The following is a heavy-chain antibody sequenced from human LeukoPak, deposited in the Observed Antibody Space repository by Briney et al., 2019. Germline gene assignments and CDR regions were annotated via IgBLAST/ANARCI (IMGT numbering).Heavy chain of an antibody. Sequence: SETLSLTCTVSGGSISSYYWNWIRQPPGKALEWIGYIYYSGSTNYNPSLKSRVTISVDTSKNQFSLKLSSVTDTDPAVYYCVSSGYSYANFDYWGQGTLVTVSS. J-gene: IGHJ4*02. CDR1: GGSISSYY. CDR3: VSSGYSYANFDY. D-gene: IGHD5-18*01. V-gene: IGHV4-59*08. CDR2: IYYSGST.